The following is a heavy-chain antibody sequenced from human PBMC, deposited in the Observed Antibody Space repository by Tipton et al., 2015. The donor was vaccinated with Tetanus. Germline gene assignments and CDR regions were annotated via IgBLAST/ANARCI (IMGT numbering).Heavy chain of an antibody. CDR1: GASMRNFTYY. D-gene: IGHD3-16*01. J-gene: IGHJ6*02. Sequence: TLSLTCSVSGASMRNFTYYWGWIRQSPGKGLEWIGSIYYSGSTYYNPSLKSRVTISVDTSKNQFSLKLSSVTAADTAVYYCARHGGRLAYYYYGMDVWGQGTTVTVSS. V-gene: IGHV4-39*01. CDR2: IYYSGST. CDR3: ARHGGRLAYYYYGMDV.